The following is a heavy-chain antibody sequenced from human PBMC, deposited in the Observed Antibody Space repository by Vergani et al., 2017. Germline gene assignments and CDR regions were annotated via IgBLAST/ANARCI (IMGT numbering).Heavy chain of an antibody. Sequence: QVQLVQSGAEVKKPGASVKVSCKASGYTFTGYYMHWVRQAPGQGLEWMGWINPNSGGTNYAQKFQGRVTMTRDTSISTAYMELSRLRSDDTAVYYCARDDCSGGSCYQISDYWGQGTLVTVSS. J-gene: IGHJ4*02. V-gene: IGHV1-2*02. D-gene: IGHD2-15*01. CDR2: INPNSGGT. CDR1: GYTFTGYY. CDR3: ARDDCSGGSCYQISDY.